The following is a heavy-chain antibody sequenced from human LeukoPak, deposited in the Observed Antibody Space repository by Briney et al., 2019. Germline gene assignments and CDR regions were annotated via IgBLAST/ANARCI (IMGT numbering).Heavy chain of an antibody. J-gene: IGHJ4*02. CDR1: GGSISSGGYY. Sequence: PSETLSRTCTVSGGSISSGGYYWSWIRQPPVKGLEWIGYIYYSGSTYYNPSLKRRVTISVDTSKHQFSLKLSSVTVADTAVYYCARGLRDGFDLYYFDYWGQGTLVTVSS. CDR3: ARGLRDGFDLYYFDY. CDR2: IYYSGST. V-gene: IGHV4-30-4*01. D-gene: IGHD5-24*01.